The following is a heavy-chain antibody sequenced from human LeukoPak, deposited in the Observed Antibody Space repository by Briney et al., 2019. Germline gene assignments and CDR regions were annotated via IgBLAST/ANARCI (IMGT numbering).Heavy chain of an antibody. V-gene: IGHV1-69*04. CDR2: IIPILGIA. Sequence: SVKVSCKASGGTFSSYAISWVRQAPGQGLEWMGRIIPILGIANYEQKFQGRVTITADKSTSTAYMELSSLRSEDTAVYYCARGVAYYYDSSGYRDIWGQGTMVTVSS. D-gene: IGHD3-22*01. CDR3: ARGVAYYYDSSGYRDI. J-gene: IGHJ3*02. CDR1: GGTFSSYA.